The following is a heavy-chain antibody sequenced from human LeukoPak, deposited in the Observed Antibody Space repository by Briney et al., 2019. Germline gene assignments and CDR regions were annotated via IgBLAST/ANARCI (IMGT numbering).Heavy chain of an antibody. CDR2: IYYSGST. J-gene: IGHJ4*02. CDR1: GGSFSGYY. Sequence: SETLSLTCAVYGGSFSGYYWGWIRQPPGKGLEWIGSIYYSGSTYYNPSLKSRVTISVDTSKNQFSLKLSSVAAADTAVYYCARQGITMVRGVISPGDYWGQGTLVTVSS. D-gene: IGHD3-10*01. CDR3: ARQGITMVRGVISPGDY. V-gene: IGHV4-39*01.